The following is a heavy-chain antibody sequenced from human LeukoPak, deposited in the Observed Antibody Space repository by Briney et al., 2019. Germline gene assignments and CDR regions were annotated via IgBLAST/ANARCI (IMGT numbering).Heavy chain of an antibody. CDR1: GGSISRYY. J-gene: IGHJ3*01. CDR2: ISYTGTT. Sequence: SETLSLTCTVTGGSISRYYWTWIRQPPGKGLEWIGYISYTGTTNYNPSLKTRVIISVDTSKNQFSLKLSSVTAADTAMYYCAREGVVGAPCHDAFDFWGQGTMVTVS. D-gene: IGHD1-26*01. V-gene: IGHV4-59*01. CDR3: AREGVVGAPCHDAFDF.